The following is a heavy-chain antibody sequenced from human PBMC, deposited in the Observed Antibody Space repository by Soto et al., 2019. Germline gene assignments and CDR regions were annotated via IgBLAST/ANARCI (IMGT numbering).Heavy chain of an antibody. CDR3: ARTTEDTVTTYGHYYYYGMDV. D-gene: IGHD4-4*01. CDR1: GYSFTSYW. CDR2: IDPSDSYT. V-gene: IGHV5-10-1*01. J-gene: IGHJ6*02. Sequence: PGESLKISCKGSGYSFTSYWISWVRQMPGKGLEWMGRIDPSDSYTNYSPSFQGHVTISADKSISTAYLPWSSLKASDTAMYYCARTTEDTVTTYGHYYYYGMDVWGQGTTVTVSS.